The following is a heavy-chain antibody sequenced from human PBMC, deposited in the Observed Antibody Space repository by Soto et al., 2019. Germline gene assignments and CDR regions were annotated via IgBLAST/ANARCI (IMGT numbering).Heavy chain of an antibody. CDR2: ISSSSSTI. CDR1: GFTFSSYS. CDR3: ARAYSGYVQDYGMDV. V-gene: IGHV3-48*02. J-gene: IGHJ6*02. D-gene: IGHD5-12*01. Sequence: GGSLRLSCAASGFTFSSYSMNWVRQAPGKGLEWVSYISSSSSTIYYADSVKGRFTISRDNAKSSLYLQMNSLRDEDTAVYYCARAYSGYVQDYGMDVWGQGTTVTVSS.